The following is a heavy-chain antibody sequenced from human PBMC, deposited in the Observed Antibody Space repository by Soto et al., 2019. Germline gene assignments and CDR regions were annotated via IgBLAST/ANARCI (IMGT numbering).Heavy chain of an antibody. CDR2: TYYRSKWDY. Sequence: SQTLSLTGAISGDSVSTNSATWDWIRHSPSRGLEWLGRTYYRSKWDYDYAASVKGRININPDTSNNQVSLHLDSVTPDDTAVDYCARLIGNSWLDAWGQGTLVTVSS. CDR1: GDSVSTNSAT. D-gene: IGHD2-8*01. CDR3: ARLIGNSWLDA. J-gene: IGHJ5*02. V-gene: IGHV6-1*01.